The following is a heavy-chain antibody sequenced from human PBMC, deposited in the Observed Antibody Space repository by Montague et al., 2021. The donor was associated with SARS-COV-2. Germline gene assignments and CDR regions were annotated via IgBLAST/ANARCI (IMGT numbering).Heavy chain of an antibody. Sequence: SETLSLTCTVSGGSISSYYWSWIRQPPGKGLEWIGYINYSGSTNYNPSLKSRVTISVDTSKNQFSLKLSSVIAADTAVYYCARVSRITIFGVVGWFDPWGQGTLVTVSS. CDR2: INYSGST. J-gene: IGHJ5*02. D-gene: IGHD3-3*01. CDR3: ARVSRITIFGVVGWFDP. V-gene: IGHV4-59*01. CDR1: GGSISSYY.